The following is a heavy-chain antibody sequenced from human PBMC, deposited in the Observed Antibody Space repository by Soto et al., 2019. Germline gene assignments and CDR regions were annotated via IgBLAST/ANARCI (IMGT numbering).Heavy chain of an antibody. CDR1: GGTFSSYA. CDR3: AREKNSGSYLIQH. D-gene: IGHD1-26*01. J-gene: IGHJ1*01. CDR2: IIPIFGTA. V-gene: IGHV1-69*13. Sequence: SVKVSFKASGGTFSSYAISWLRQAPGQGLEWMGGIIPIFGTANYAQKFQGRVTITADESTSTAYMELSSLRSEDTAVYYCAREKNSGSYLIQHWGQGTLVTVSS.